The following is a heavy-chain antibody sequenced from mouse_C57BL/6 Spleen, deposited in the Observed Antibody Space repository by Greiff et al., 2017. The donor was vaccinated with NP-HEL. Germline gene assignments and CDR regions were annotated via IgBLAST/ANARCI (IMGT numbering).Heavy chain of an antibody. CDR2: IYPSDSET. CDR1: GYTFTSYW. D-gene: IGHD1-1*01. Sequence: QVQLQQPGAELVRPGSSVKLSCKASGYTFTSYWMDWVKQRPGQGLEWIGNIYPSDSETHYNQKFKDKATLTVDKSSSTAYMQLSSLTSEDSAVYYCAREGSSYVEGYDFDYWGQGTTLTVSS. J-gene: IGHJ2*01. CDR3: AREGSSYVEGYDFDY. V-gene: IGHV1-61*01.